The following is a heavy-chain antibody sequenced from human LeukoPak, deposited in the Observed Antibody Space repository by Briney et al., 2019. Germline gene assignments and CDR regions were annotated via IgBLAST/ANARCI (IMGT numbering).Heavy chain of an antibody. CDR1: GFTVSSYA. CDR2: ISGSGGST. J-gene: IGHJ4*02. CDR3: AKAGDYYDSSGYYPSFDY. V-gene: IGHV3-23*01. D-gene: IGHD3-22*01. Sequence: GGSLRLSCAASGFTVSSYAMSWVRQAPGKGLEWVSAISGSGGSTYYADSVKGRFTISRDNSKNTLYLQMNSLRAEDTAVYYCAKAGDYYDSSGYYPSFDYWGQGTLVTVSS.